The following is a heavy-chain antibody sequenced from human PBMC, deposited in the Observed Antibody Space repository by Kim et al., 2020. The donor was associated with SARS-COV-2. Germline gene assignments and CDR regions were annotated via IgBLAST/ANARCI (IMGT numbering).Heavy chain of an antibody. D-gene: IGHD3-3*01. Sequence: SETLSLTCTVSGGSISSYYWSWIRQPAGKGLEWIGRIYTSGSTNYNPSLKSRVTMSVDTSKNQFSLKLSSVTAAATAVYYCARDGEEYYDFWSTVRYYYGMDVWGQGTTVTVSS. CDR2: IYTSGST. J-gene: IGHJ6*02. V-gene: IGHV4-4*07. CDR3: ARDGEEYYDFWSTVRYYYGMDV. CDR1: GGSISSYY.